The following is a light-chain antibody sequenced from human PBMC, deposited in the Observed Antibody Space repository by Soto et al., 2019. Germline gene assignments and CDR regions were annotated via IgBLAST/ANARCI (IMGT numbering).Light chain of an antibody. Sequence: QSVLTQPPSTSGTPGQRVTMSCSGSNSNIGTNTVYWYQQLPGTAPKLLIQSDNRRPSGVPDRFSASKSGTSASLAISGRQSEDEADYYCAAWDDSRIVVLFGGGTKLTVL. CDR1: NSNIGTNT. V-gene: IGLV1-44*01. CDR2: SDN. CDR3: AAWDDSRIVVL. J-gene: IGLJ2*01.